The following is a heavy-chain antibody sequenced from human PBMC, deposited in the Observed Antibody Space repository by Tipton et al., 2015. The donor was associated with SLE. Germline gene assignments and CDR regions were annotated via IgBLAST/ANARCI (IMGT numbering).Heavy chain of an antibody. CDR2: IYHSGST. CDR3: ARHPIGSYPEAFDI. D-gene: IGHD1-26*01. CDR1: GYSISSGYY. J-gene: IGHJ3*02. V-gene: IGHV4-38-2*01. Sequence: TLSLTCAVSGYSISSGYYWGWIRQPPGKGLEWIGSIYHSGSTYYNPSLKSRVTISVDTSKNQFSLKLSSVTAADTAVYYCARHPIGSYPEAFDIWGQGTMVTVSS.